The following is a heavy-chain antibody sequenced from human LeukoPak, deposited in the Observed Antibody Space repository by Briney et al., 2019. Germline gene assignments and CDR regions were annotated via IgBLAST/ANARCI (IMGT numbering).Heavy chain of an antibody. D-gene: IGHD3-16*01. CDR2: ISSSGSTI. V-gene: IGHV3-48*03. CDR1: GFTFSSYE. CDR3: ARANQWGVAANWFDP. Sequence: PGGSLRLSCAASGFTFSSYEMNWVRQAPGKGLEWVSYISSSGSTIYYADSVKGRFTISRDNAKNSLYLQMNSLRAEDTAVYYCARANQWGVAANWFDPWGQGTLVTVSS. J-gene: IGHJ5*02.